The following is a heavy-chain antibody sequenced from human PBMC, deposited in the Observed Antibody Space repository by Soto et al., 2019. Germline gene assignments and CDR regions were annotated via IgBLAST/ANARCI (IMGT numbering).Heavy chain of an antibody. V-gene: IGHV4-39*01. CDR1: GGSISNSSYY. CDR2: IYYSGST. CDR3: ARSMTTVVTLDY. D-gene: IGHD4-17*01. Sequence: QLQLQESGPGLVKPSETLSLTCTVSGGSISNSSYYWGWIRQPPGKGLEWIGSIYYSGSTYYNPSLKSRVTXXVXASKNQFSLKLSSVTAADTAVYYCARSMTTVVTLDYWGQGTLVTVSS. J-gene: IGHJ4*02.